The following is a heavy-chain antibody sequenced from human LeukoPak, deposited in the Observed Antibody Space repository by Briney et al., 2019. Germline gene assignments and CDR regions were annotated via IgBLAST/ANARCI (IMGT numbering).Heavy chain of an antibody. CDR3: AKDGKKYGSTWDFDY. J-gene: IGHJ4*02. V-gene: IGHV3-33*06. CDR1: GFTFSSYG. CDR2: IWYDGSNK. Sequence: GESLKISCAASGFTFSSYGMHWVRQAPGKGLEWVAVIWYDGSNKYYADSVKGRFTISRDNSKNTLYLQMNSLRPEDTAVYFCAKDGKKYGSTWDFDYWGQGILVTVSS. D-gene: IGHD6-13*01.